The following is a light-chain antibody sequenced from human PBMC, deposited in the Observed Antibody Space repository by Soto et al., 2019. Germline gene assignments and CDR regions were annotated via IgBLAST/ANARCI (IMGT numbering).Light chain of an antibody. CDR3: QQYNSYSPYT. J-gene: IGKJ2*01. CDR2: KAS. CDR1: QSISSW. Sequence: DIQMTQSPSTLSASVGDRVTITCRASQSISSWLAWYQQKPGKAPKLLISKASSLESGVPSRFSGSGSGTELTLTISSLQPDDFANYYCQQYNSYSPYTFGQGTKLEIK. V-gene: IGKV1-5*03.